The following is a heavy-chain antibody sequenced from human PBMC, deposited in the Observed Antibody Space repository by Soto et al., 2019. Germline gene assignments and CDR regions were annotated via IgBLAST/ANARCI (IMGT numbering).Heavy chain of an antibody. CDR3: ARGVASSTYYDFWSGYSSPNNWFDP. Sequence: GESLKISCNGSGYSFTSYWISWVRQMPGKGLEWMGRIDPSDSYTNYSPSFQGHVTISADKSISTAYLQWSSLKASDTAMYYCARGVASSTYYDFWSGYSSPNNWFDPWGQGTLVTVSS. D-gene: IGHD3-3*01. CDR1: GYSFTSYW. J-gene: IGHJ5*02. V-gene: IGHV5-10-1*01. CDR2: IDPSDSYT.